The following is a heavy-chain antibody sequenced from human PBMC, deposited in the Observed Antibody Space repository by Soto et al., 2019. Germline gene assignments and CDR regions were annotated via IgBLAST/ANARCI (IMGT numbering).Heavy chain of an antibody. D-gene: IGHD4-4*01. J-gene: IGHJ6*03. CDR2: INSDGSTT. CDR1: GFTFCTYW. CDR3: ARDPPDHSNSYYRDV. Sequence: PGGAPQPSVGGSGFTFCTYWMQWVPQASWKGLVWVSRINSDGSTTSYADSVKGRFTISRDNAKNTLYLQMNSLRAEDTAVYYCARDPPDHSNSYYRDVWGKGTTVTVSS. V-gene: IGHV3-74*01.